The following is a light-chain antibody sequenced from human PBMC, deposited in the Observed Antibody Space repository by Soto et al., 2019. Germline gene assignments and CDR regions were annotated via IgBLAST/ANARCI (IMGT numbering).Light chain of an antibody. CDR2: DAS. Sequence: EIVLTQSPATLSLSPGERATLSCRASQSVSSYLAWYQQKPGQAPRLLIYDASNRATGIPARFSGSGSGTDFTLTIRSLEPEDFALYYCQQRRNWPPTFGQGTKVDIK. V-gene: IGKV3-11*01. CDR1: QSVSSY. CDR3: QQRRNWPPT. J-gene: IGKJ1*01.